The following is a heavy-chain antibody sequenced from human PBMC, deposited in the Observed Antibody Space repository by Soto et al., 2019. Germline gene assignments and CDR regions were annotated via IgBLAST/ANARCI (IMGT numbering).Heavy chain of an antibody. V-gene: IGHV3-30*18. CDR3: AKARVLVTYGGGYFDF. CDR2: ISYDGSNK. J-gene: IGHJ4*02. Sequence: QVQLVESGGGVVQPGRSLRLSCAASGFTFSSYGMHWVRQAPGKGLEWVAVISYDGSNKYYADSVKGRFTISRDNSKNTVYRQMNRLRAKDTVRYYCAKARVLVTYGGGYFDFWGQGTLVTVSS. D-gene: IGHD5-18*01. CDR1: GFTFSSYG.